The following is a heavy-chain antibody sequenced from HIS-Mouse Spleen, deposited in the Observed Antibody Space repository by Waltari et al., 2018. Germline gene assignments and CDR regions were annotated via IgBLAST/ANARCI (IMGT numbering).Heavy chain of an antibody. V-gene: IGHV3-30-3*01. CDR1: GFTFRSYA. D-gene: IGHD3-22*01. Sequence: QVQLVESGGGVVQPGSSLRLSCAASGFTFRSYAMHWVRQAPGKGLEWVSVRSYDGSNKYYADSVKGRFTISRDNSKNTLYLQMNSLRAEDTAVYYCARDWYYYDSSGYAFDIWGQGTMVTVSS. J-gene: IGHJ3*02. CDR2: RSYDGSNK. CDR3: ARDWYYYDSSGYAFDI.